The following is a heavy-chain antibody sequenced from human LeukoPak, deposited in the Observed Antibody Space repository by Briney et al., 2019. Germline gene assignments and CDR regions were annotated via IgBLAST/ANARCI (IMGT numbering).Heavy chain of an antibody. CDR2: IDPNGGTT. CDR3: AREGGTRDYNGDTWRHFFDF. CDR1: GYSFSVYS. J-gene: IGHJ4*02. Sequence: ASVKVSCKASGYSFSVYSIDWVRQAPGQGLEWVGTIDPNGGTTSLAQKFQGRVTLTRDMSTNTVSMELRSLRPEDTAVYFCAREGGTRDYNGDTWRHFFDFWGQGTLVTVSA. V-gene: IGHV1-46*01. D-gene: IGHD3-10*01.